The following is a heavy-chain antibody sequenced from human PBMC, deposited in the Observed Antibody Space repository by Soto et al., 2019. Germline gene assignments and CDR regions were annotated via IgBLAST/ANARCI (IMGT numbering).Heavy chain of an antibody. D-gene: IGHD2-21*02. CDR2: IDTDGDP. J-gene: IGHJ4*02. CDR3: ARSVGRYGDYYYPFDS. V-gene: IGHV3-13*05. CDR1: GFTFANYD. Sequence: EMQLVESGGGLVQPGGSLRLSCAASGFTFANYDMHWVRQATGKGLEWVSGIDTDGDPYYPGSVKGRFTISRENAKNSLDLQMNSLKVGDTAVYYCARSVGRYGDYYYPFDSWGQGVLVTVSS.